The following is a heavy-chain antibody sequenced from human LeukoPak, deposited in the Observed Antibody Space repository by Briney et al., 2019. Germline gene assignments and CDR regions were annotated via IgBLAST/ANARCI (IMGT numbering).Heavy chain of an antibody. CDR1: GGTFSSYA. CDR3: ARGSTGTTGVSFDY. J-gene: IGHJ4*02. D-gene: IGHD1-1*01. Sequence: SVKVSCKASGGTFSSYAISWVRQAPGQGLEWMGGIIPIFGTANYAQKFQGRVTITTDESTSTAYMELSGLRSEDTAVYYCARGSTGTTGVSFDYWGQGTLVTVSS. V-gene: IGHV1-69*05. CDR2: IIPIFGTA.